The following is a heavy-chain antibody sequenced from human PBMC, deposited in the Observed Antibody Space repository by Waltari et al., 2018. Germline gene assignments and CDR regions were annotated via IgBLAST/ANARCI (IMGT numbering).Heavy chain of an antibody. CDR3: ARGLTIFGVADFDY. J-gene: IGHJ4*02. Sequence: QLQPQESGPGLVQPSETLSLTCTVSGGSISSSSYYWGWIRQPPGKGLEWIGSIYYSGSTYYNPSLKSRVTISVDTSKNQFSLKLSSVTAADTAVYYCARGLTIFGVADFDYWGQGTLVTVSS. D-gene: IGHD3-3*01. V-gene: IGHV4-39*07. CDR2: IYYSGST. CDR1: GGSISSSSYY.